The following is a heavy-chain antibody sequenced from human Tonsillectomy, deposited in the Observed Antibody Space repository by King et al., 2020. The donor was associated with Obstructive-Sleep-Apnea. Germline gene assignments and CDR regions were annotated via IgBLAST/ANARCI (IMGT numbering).Heavy chain of an antibody. CDR1: GGSINDYY. Sequence: VQLQESGPRLVKPSETLSLICSVSGGSINDYYWSWIRQPPGKGLEWIGYIYYSGSTDYNPSLKNRVTISVDTPKNQFSLTLSSVNATDAAVYFCARVRAATTYYGMDVWGQGTTVTVSS. CDR3: ARVRAATTYYGMDV. V-gene: IGHV4-59*01. CDR2: IYYSGST. D-gene: IGHD1-1*01. J-gene: IGHJ6*02.